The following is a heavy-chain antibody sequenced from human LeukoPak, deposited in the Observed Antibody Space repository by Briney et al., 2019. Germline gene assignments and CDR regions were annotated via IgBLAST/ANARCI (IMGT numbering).Heavy chain of an antibody. CDR3: ARAGPKAARSWSWVLDY. J-gene: IGHJ4*02. Sequence: RASVKVSCKASGYTFTSYGISWVRQAPGQGLEWMGWISAYNGNTNYAQKLQGRVTMTRDTSTSTVYMELSSLRSEDTAVYYCARAGPKAARSWSWVLDYWGQGTLVTVSS. D-gene: IGHD6-6*01. CDR1: GYTFTSYG. CDR2: ISAYNGNT. V-gene: IGHV1-18*01.